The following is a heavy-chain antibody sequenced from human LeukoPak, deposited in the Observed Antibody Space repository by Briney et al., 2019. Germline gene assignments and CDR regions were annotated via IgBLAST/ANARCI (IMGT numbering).Heavy chain of an antibody. V-gene: IGHV1-2*02. J-gene: IGHJ4*02. D-gene: IGHD2-15*01. CDR1: GYTFTAYH. Sequence: ASVKVSCKASGYTFTAYHLHWVRRAPGQRLEWMGWINPNTGDTESAQNFQGRVTMTRDTTISTAYLELTRLTSDDTAVYYCASYPRYVSTPPFDYWGQGTLVTVSS. CDR2: INPNTGDT. CDR3: ASYPRYVSTPPFDY.